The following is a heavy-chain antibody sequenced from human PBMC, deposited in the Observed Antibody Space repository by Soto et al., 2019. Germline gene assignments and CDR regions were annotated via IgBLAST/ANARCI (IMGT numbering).Heavy chain of an antibody. CDR2: IIPILGIA. CDR1: GGTFSSYT. D-gene: IGHD6-13*01. J-gene: IGHJ4*02. Sequence: ASVKVSCKASGGTFSSYTISWVRQAPGQGLEWMGRIIPILGIANYAQKFQGRVTITADKSTSTAYMELSSLRSEDTAVYYCARDGHSSSWNGEGYWGQGTLVTVSS. V-gene: IGHV1-69*04. CDR3: ARDGHSSSWNGEGY.